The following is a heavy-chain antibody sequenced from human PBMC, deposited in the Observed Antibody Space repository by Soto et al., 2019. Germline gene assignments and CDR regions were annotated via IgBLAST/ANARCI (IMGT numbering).Heavy chain of an antibody. Sequence: SGPTLVNPTQTLTLTCIFSGFSLRTSGVGVGWIRQPPGKALEWLGFIYWNDDKRYSPPLKSRLTITKDTSKNQVVLTMTNMDPVDTATYYCAKSGSSGWYGWFGPWGQGTLVTVSS. D-gene: IGHD6-19*01. J-gene: IGHJ5*02. V-gene: IGHV2-5*01. CDR2: IYWNDDK. CDR1: GFSLRTSGVG. CDR3: AKSGSSGWYGWFGP.